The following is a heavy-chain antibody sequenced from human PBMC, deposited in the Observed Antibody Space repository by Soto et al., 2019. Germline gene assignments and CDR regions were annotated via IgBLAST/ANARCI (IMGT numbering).Heavy chain of an antibody. CDR1: GGSISSYY. D-gene: IGHD3-22*01. CDR2: IYYSGST. J-gene: IGHJ4*02. V-gene: IGHV4-59*01. CDR3: ARGNYYDSSGYYLPMYYFDY. Sequence: QVQLQESGPGLVKPSETLSLTCTVSGGSISSYYWSWIRQPPGKGLEWIGYIYYSGSTNYNPSLKSRVTISVDTSKNQFSLKLSSVTAADTAVYYCARGNYYDSSGYYLPMYYFDYWGQGTLVTVSS.